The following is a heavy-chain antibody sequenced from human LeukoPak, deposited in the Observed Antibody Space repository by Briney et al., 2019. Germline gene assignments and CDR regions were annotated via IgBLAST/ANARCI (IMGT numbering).Heavy chain of an antibody. J-gene: IGHJ4*02. CDR3: ATEGGLL. CDR2: ISSSSSTI. Sequence: PGGSLRLSCAASGFTFSSYILNWVRQAPGKGLECISFISSSSSTIYYADSVKGRFTISRDNAKNPLYLQMNSLRDEDTAVYYCATEGGLLWGQGTLVTVSS. D-gene: IGHD3-16*01. CDR1: GFTFSSYI. V-gene: IGHV3-48*02.